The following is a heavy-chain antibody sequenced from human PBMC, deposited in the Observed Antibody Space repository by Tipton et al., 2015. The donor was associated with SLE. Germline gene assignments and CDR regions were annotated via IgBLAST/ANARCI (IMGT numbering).Heavy chain of an antibody. V-gene: IGHV3-20*04. D-gene: IGHD3-9*01. Sequence: SLRLSCAASGFTFDDYGMSWVRQAPGKGLEWVSGINWNGGSTGYADSVKGRFTISRDNAKNSLYLQMNSLRAEDTALYYCARDRPYYDILTGYYYRGYYFDYWGQGTLVTVSS. CDR2: INWNGGST. CDR3: ARDRPYYDILTGYYYRGYYFDY. J-gene: IGHJ4*02. CDR1: GFTFDDYG.